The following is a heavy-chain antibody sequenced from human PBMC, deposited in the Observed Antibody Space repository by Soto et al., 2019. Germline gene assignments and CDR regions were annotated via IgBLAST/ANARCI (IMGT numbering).Heavy chain of an antibody. CDR2: IYIGGNT. J-gene: IGHJ4*02. CDR1: GVSISSYQ. CDR3: ARDSGHSSAVFDY. Sequence: QVQLQESGPGLVKPSETLSLSCTVSGVSISSYQWSWIRQPAGKGLEWIGRIYIGGNTNYNPSLKSRVTMSVATSRNQFSLKLTSVTAADTAVYYCARDSGHSSAVFDYWGQGTLVTVSS. V-gene: IGHV4-4*07. D-gene: IGHD5-18*01.